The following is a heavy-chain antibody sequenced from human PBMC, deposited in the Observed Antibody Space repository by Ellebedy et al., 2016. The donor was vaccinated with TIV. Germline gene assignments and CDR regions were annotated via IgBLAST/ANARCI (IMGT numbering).Heavy chain of an antibody. V-gene: IGHV3-7*03. D-gene: IGHD3-22*01. CDR3: VRDGAYGDYSPGYYGMDV. J-gene: IGHJ6*02. CDR2: INQDGSRI. CDR1: GFTFNSYW. Sequence: GGSLRLSCAASGFTFNSYWMSRVRQAPGKGLGWVANINQDGSRIYYVDSVKGRFTISRDNAKNSVYLRMNTLRVEDTAVYHCVRDGAYGDYSPGYYGMDVWGQGTTVTVSS.